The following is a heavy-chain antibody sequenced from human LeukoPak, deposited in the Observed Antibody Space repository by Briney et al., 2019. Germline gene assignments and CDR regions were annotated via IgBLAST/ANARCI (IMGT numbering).Heavy chain of an antibody. CDR1: GFTFSSYA. Sequence: PGGSLRLSCEASGFTFSSYAMSWVRQAPGKGLEWVSSISGSGGSAYYADSVKGRFTISRDNSKDTLYLQMNSLRAEDTAVYYCAKARYGFGSGRDYWGRGTLVTVSS. CDR2: ISGSGGSA. J-gene: IGHJ4*02. V-gene: IGHV3-23*01. CDR3: AKARYGFGSGRDY. D-gene: IGHD3-3*01.